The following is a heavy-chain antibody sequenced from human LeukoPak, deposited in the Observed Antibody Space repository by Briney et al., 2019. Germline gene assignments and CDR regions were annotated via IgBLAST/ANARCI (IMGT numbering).Heavy chain of an antibody. V-gene: IGHV3-23*01. Sequence: GGSLRLSRAASGFTFSSYAMSWVRQAPGKGLEWVSAISGSGGSAYYADSVKGRFTTSRDNSKNTLYLQMNSLRAEDTAVYYCAKRITLLVVVPVVDYWGQGTLVTVSS. CDR2: ISGSGGSA. CDR1: GFTFSSYA. CDR3: AKRITLLVVVPVVDY. J-gene: IGHJ4*02. D-gene: IGHD3-22*01.